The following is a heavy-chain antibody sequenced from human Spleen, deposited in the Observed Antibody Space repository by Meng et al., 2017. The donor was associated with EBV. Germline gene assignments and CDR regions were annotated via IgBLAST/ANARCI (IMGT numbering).Heavy chain of an antibody. J-gene: IGHJ4*02. CDR1: GGTFSSYA. Sequence: QGQLVQSGAEVKKPGSSVKVSCKASGGTFSSYAISWVRQAPGQGHEWMGDIIPIFGTTNYAQKFQGRVTITADEPTSTAYMELSSLRSEDTAIYFCASDPGEYSTSYTFDSWGQGTLVTVSS. V-gene: IGHV1-69*01. D-gene: IGHD6-6*01. CDR2: IIPIFGTT. CDR3: ASDPGEYSTSYTFDS.